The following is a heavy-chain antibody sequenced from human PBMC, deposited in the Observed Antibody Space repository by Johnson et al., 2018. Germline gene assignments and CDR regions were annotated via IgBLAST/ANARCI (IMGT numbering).Heavy chain of an antibody. J-gene: IGHJ6*03. V-gene: IGHV3-64*02. Sequence: VQLVESGEGLVQPGGSLRLSCAASGFTFSSYAMHWVRQAPGKGLEYVSAISSNGGSTYYADSVKGRVTISRDNSKNTLYLQMGSLRAEDMAVYYCARALYLDVWGKGTTVSVSS. CDR2: ISSNGGST. CDR3: ARALYLDV. CDR1: GFTFSSYA.